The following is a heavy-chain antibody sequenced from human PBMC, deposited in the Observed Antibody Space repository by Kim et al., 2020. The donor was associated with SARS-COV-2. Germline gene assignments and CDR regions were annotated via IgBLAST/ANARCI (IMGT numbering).Heavy chain of an antibody. Sequence: SETLSLTCTVSGGSISSYYWSWIRQPPGKGLEWIGYIYYSGSTNYNPSLKSRVTISVDTSKNQFSLKLSSVTAADTAVYYCASQSRPQYYDILTGSYYYYGMDVWGQGTTVTVSS. CDR3: ASQSRPQYYDILTGSYYYYGMDV. D-gene: IGHD3-9*01. CDR1: GGSISSYY. CDR2: IYYSGST. V-gene: IGHV4-59*01. J-gene: IGHJ6*02.